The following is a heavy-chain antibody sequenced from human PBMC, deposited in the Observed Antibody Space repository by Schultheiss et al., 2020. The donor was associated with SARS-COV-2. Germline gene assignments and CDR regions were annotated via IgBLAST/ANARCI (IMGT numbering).Heavy chain of an antibody. D-gene: IGHD2-2*01. V-gene: IGHV3-20*04. CDR3: ARAGYCSSTSCDHYYYYYMDV. J-gene: IGHJ6*03. CDR1: GFSFSAYG. Sequence: GGSLRLSCAASGFSFSAYGMSWVRQAPGKGLEWVSGINWNGGSTGYADSVKGRFTISRDNAKNSLYLQMNSLRAEDTALYYCARAGYCSSTSCDHYYYYYMDVWGKGTTVTVSS. CDR2: INWNGGST.